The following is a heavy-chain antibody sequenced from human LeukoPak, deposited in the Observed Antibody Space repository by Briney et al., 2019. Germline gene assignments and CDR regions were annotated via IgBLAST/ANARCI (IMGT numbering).Heavy chain of an antibody. CDR3: ARDYYDSSGPFSY. Sequence: GGSLRLSCAASGFTFSSHAMSWVRQAPGKGLEWVSAISSSGGSTYDADSVKGRFTISRDNSKNTLYLQMNSLRAEDTAVYYCARDYYDSSGPFSYWGQGTLDTVSS. V-gene: IGHV3-23*01. D-gene: IGHD3-22*01. J-gene: IGHJ4*02. CDR1: GFTFSSHA. CDR2: ISSSGGST.